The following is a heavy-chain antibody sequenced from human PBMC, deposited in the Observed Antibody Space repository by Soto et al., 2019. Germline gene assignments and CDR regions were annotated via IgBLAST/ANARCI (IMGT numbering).Heavy chain of an antibody. V-gene: IGHV4-34*01. D-gene: IGHD2-2*02. CDR3: ARGVRVGYCSSTSCYTSIRPYYYYYGMDV. Sequence: QVQLQQWGAGLLKPSETLSLTCAVYGGSFSGYYWSWIRQPPGKGLEWIGEINHSGSTNYNPSLKSQVTISVDPSQNQFSLKLSSVTAADTAVYYCARGVRVGYCSSTSCYTSIRPYYYYYGMDVWGQGTTVTVSS. CDR1: GGSFSGYY. J-gene: IGHJ6*02. CDR2: INHSGST.